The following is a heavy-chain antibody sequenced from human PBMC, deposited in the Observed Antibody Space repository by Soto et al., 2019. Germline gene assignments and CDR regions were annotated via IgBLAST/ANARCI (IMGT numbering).Heavy chain of an antibody. J-gene: IGHJ4*02. CDR2: LSGSGTSK. CDR3: AKATTNGGWFNPFDS. V-gene: IGHV3-23*01. CDR1: GFSFVNYA. Sequence: PGGSLRLSCAASGFSFVNYAMNWVRQAPGKGLEWVSGLSGSGTSKYYADSVKGRFTISRDNSRDTLFLQMNSLTADDTAVYYCAKATTNGGWFNPFDSWGQGALVTVSS. D-gene: IGHD6-19*01.